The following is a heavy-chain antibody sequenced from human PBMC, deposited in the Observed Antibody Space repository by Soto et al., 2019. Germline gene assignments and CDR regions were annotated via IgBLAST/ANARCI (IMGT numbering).Heavy chain of an antibody. J-gene: IGHJ4*02. Sequence: QVPLVQSGAEVKKPGASVKVSCKTSGYTFAAYYIHWIRHAPEQGLEWMGWINPTTGGTVYAKNFKDSVTMTRDTPISTAYMKLTRLNSDDTAVSSCARDPDYGDYWGYFFASWCQGTPVSVSS. D-gene: IGHD4-17*01. CDR2: INPTTGGT. V-gene: IGHV1-2*02. CDR1: GYTFAAYY. CDR3: ARDPDYGDYWGYFFAS.